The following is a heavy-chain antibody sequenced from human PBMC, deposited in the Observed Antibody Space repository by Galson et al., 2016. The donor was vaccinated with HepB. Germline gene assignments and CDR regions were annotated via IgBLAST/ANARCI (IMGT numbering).Heavy chain of an antibody. CDR3: ASFASTVTFNWFDT. D-gene: IGHD4-17*01. V-gene: IGHV4-59*01. J-gene: IGHJ5*02. CDR2: IYYTGNT. Sequence: SETLSLTCTVSGGSISTYYWSWIRQPPGKVLEWIGYIYYTGNTNSNPSLKIRVTISVDTSKNQFSLKLTSVTAADPAVYCCASFASTVTFNWFDTGGQGTLVTVSS. CDR1: GGSISTYY.